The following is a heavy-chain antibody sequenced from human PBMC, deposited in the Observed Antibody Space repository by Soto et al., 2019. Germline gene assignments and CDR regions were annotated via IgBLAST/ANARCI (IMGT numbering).Heavy chain of an antibody. D-gene: IGHD6-19*01. CDR1: GFSISSYY. J-gene: IGHJ6*02. CDR3: ARNSWLPRDYYYGMDV. Sequence: PSDTLSLTCTFSGFSISSYYWIWIRQPAGKGLEWIGRIYTSGSTNYNPSLKSRVTMSVDTSKNQFSLKLSSVTAADTAVYYCARNSWLPRDYYYGMDVWGQGTTVNVSS. V-gene: IGHV4-4*07. CDR2: IYTSGST.